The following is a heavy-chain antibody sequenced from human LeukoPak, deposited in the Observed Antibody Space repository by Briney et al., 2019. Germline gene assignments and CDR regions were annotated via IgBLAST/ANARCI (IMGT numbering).Heavy chain of an antibody. V-gene: IGHV4-39*07. CDR3: AKSTYYYDTFVNAFDI. CDR2: SCYRGST. CDR1: GGSMSGTRDY. D-gene: IGHD3-22*01. Sequence: SSETLSLTCTGSGGSMSGTRDYWGWIRQRPGKGVGGIGRSCYRGSTYYNPSLKSRVTISVDTSKNQFSLKLRSVPAADTAVYHCAKSTYYYDTFVNAFDIWGQGTMVTVSS. J-gene: IGHJ3*02.